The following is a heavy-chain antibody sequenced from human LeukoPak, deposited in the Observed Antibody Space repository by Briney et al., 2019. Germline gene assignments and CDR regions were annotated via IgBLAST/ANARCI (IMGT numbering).Heavy chain of an antibody. D-gene: IGHD1-26*01. CDR2: TYFRSKWYY. V-gene: IGHV6-1*01. J-gene: IGHJ4*02. CDR3: ARDPGGGSTIFDS. CDR1: GDSVSSDSAA. Sequence: SQTLSLTCAISGDSVSSDSAAWNWIRQSPSRGLEWLARTYFRSKWYYDYALAVKGRITINPDTSKNQFSLQFNSVTPEDTAVYFCARDPGGGSTIFDSWGQGTLVTVSS.